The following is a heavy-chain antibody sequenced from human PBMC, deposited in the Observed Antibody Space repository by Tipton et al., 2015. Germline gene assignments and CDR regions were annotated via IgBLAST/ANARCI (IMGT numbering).Heavy chain of an antibody. CDR1: GDSISSGRYY. Sequence: TLSLTCSVSGDSISSGRYYWGWIRQSPEKGLEWIGSIYYTGTTHYNPSLKSRVTISVDTSKNHFSLKLNSVTAADTAVYYCARGDWIIWGQGTLVTVSS. V-gene: IGHV4-39*02. CDR3: ARGDWII. J-gene: IGHJ4*02. CDR2: IYYTGTT. D-gene: IGHD3/OR15-3a*01.